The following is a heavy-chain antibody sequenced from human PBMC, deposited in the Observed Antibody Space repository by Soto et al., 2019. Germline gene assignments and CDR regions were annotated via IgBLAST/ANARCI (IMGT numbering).Heavy chain of an antibody. V-gene: IGHV4-31*03. CDR1: GGSISSGGYY. CDR2: IYYSGST. J-gene: IGHJ6*02. D-gene: IGHD3-10*02. CDR3: AREAPQLDIFGEYTTPYGMDV. Sequence: PSETLSLTCTVSGGSISSGGYYWSWIRQHPGKGLEWIGYIYYSGSTYYNPSLKSRVTISVDTSKNQFSLKLSSVTAAGTAVYYCAREAPQLDIFGEYTTPYGMDVWGQGTTVTVSS.